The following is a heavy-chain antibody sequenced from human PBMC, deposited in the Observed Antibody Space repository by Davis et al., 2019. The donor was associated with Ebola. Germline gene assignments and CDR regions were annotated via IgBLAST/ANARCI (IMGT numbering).Heavy chain of an antibody. V-gene: IGHV3-48*02. D-gene: IGHD4-23*01. CDR2: ITTSSNTI. CDR3: TRGNLGGDY. Sequence: PGGSLRLSCAASGFTFSSYAMHWVRQAPGKGPEWLSYITTSSNTIYYADSVKGRFTISRDNANNLLYLQMNSLRDDDTAVYYCTRGNLGGDYWGQGTLVTVSS. J-gene: IGHJ4*02. CDR1: GFTFSSYA.